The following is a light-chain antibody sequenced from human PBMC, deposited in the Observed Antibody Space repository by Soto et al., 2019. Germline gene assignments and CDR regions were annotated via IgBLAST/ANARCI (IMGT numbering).Light chain of an antibody. CDR2: GNS. V-gene: IGLV1-40*01. J-gene: IGLJ3*02. Sequence: QSVLTQPPSVSGAPGQRVTISCTGSSSNIGAGYDVHWYQQLPGTAPKLLIYGNSNRPSGVPDRFSGSKSGTSASLAITGLQAEDVADYDCQSYDSSLSGSRGVFGGGTKLTVL. CDR1: SSNIGAGYD. CDR3: QSYDSSLSGSRGV.